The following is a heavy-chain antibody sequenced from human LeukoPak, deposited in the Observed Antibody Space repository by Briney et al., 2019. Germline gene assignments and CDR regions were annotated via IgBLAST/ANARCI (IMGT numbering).Heavy chain of an antibody. Sequence: GGSLRLSCAASGFTFSTSWMNWVRQAPGKGLEGVADIKQDGSEKYYVDSVKGRFTVSRDNAKNSLYLQMNSLRAEDTAVYYCARGDYFDRRFDFWGQGTLVTVSS. CDR2: IKQDGSEK. J-gene: IGHJ4*02. V-gene: IGHV3-7*01. CDR3: ARGDYFDRRFDF. D-gene: IGHD3-22*01. CDR1: GFTFSTSW.